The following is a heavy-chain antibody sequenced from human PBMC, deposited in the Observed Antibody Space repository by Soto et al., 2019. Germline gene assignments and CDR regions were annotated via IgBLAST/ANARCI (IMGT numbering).Heavy chain of an antibody. J-gene: IGHJ4*02. V-gene: IGHV3-30*18. D-gene: IGHD3-10*01. Sequence: GGSLRLSCAASGFTFSSYGMHWVRQAPGKGLEWVAVISYDGSNKYYADSVKGRFTISRDNSKNTLYLQMNSLRAEDTAVYYCAKDSLLLWFGEYTLDYWGQGTLVTVSS. CDR2: ISYDGSNK. CDR3: AKDSLLLWFGEYTLDY. CDR1: GFTFSSYG.